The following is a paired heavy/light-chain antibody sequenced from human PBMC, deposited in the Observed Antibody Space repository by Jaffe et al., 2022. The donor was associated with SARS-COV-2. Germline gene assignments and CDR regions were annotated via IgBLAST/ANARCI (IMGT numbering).Heavy chain of an antibody. J-gene: IGHJ6*02. Sequence: EVQVLESGGGLVQPGESLRLSCAASGFTFSAYAMRWVRQAPGKGLEWVSAISGSGGTTQYADSVKGRFTISRDNSKNTVYLQMNSLRADDTAVYYCTKGNSGLYMDVWGQGTTVTVSS. CDR2: ISGSGGTT. CDR3: TKGNSGLYMDV. D-gene: IGHD1-26*01. V-gene: IGHV3-23*01. CDR1: GFTFSAYA.
Light chain of an antibody. V-gene: IGKV3-15*01. CDR2: GAS. CDR3: QQCHNWPLT. Sequence: EIVMTQSPATLSVSPGDRATLSCRASQSINSNLAWYQQKPGQPPRLLIFGASTRATDIPARFSGSGSGTDFTLTISSLQSEDFAVYYCQQCHNWPLTFGGGTKVEAK. J-gene: IGKJ4*01. CDR1: QSINSN.